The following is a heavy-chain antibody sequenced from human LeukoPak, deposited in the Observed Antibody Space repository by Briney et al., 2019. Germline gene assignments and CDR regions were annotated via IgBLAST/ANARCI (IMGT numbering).Heavy chain of an antibody. V-gene: IGHV3-23*01. Sequence: GGSLRLSCAASGFAFNTYGMSWVRQAPGRGLEWVSALSGNGVKTFYADSVKGRFTISRDNSKNMMYLQMNSLRVEDTAIYYCAKIQSIDAFDIWGQGTMVTVSS. CDR3: AKIQSIDAFDI. CDR2: LSGNGVKT. J-gene: IGHJ3*02. CDR1: GFAFNTYG. D-gene: IGHD2/OR15-2a*01.